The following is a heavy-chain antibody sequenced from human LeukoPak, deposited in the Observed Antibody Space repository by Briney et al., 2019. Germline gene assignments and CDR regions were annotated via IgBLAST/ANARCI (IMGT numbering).Heavy chain of an antibody. J-gene: IGHJ6*02. CDR1: GGSFSGYY. CDR2: INHSGST. Sequence: SETLSLTCAVYGGSFSGYYWSWIRQPPGKRLEWIGEINHSGSTNYNPSLKSRVTISVDTSKNQFSLKLSSVTAADTAVYYCARGRIVVVTAIRYYYYGMDVWGQGTTVTVSS. CDR3: ARGRIVVVTAIRYYYYGMDV. D-gene: IGHD2-21*02. V-gene: IGHV4-34*01.